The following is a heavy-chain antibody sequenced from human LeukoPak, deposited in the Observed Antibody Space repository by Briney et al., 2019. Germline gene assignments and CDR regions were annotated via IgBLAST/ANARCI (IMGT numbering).Heavy chain of an antibody. CDR1: GFTLSSYA. V-gene: IGHV3-64D*06. D-gene: IGHD2-21*02. CDR3: VKGIVVVTARAFDY. CDR2: ISSNGGST. Sequence: PGGSLRLSCSASGFTLSSYAMHWVRQAPGKGLEYVSAISSNGGSTYYADSVKGRFTISRDNSKNTLYLQMSSLRPEDTAVYYCVKGIVVVTARAFDYWGQGTLVTVSS. J-gene: IGHJ4*02.